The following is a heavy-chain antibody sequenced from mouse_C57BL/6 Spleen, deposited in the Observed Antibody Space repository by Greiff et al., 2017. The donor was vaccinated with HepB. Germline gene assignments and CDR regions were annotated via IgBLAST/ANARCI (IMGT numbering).Heavy chain of an antibody. J-gene: IGHJ2*01. CDR3: ARDPYDYDNY. D-gene: IGHD2-4*01. V-gene: IGHV3-6*01. Sequence: EVQLQESGPGLVKPSQSLSLTCSVTGYSITSGYYWNWIRQFPGNKLEWMGYISYDGSNNYNPSLKNRISITRDTSKNQFFLKLNSVTTEDTATYYCARDPYDYDNYWGQGTTLTVSS. CDR2: ISYDGSN. CDR1: GYSITSGYY.